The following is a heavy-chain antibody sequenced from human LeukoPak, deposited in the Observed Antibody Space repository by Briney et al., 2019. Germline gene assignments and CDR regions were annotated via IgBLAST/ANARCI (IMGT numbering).Heavy chain of an antibody. V-gene: IGHV1-46*01. J-gene: IGHJ6*03. CDR2: INPSGGST. Sequence: GASVKVSCKASGYTFTSYFIHCVRQAPGQGLEWMGIINPSGGSTTSEQTLQVRFTINRNLSTSPVYMELSSLRSEDTAVYYCARSGEYYDSSGYFQASLYYYYYYMDVWGKGTTVTVSS. CDR3: ARSGEYYDSSGYFQASLYYYYYYMDV. CDR1: GYTFTSYF. D-gene: IGHD3-22*01.